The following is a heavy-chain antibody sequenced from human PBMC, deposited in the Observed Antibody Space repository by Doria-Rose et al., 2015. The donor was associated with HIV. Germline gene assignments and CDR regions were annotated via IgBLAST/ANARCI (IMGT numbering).Heavy chain of an antibody. Sequence: VQLVESGGGLVQPGRSLRLSCVGSGFSFESYAMHWVRLAPGKCLEWVAGLSWDSGAKGNADSVEGRFTISRDNAKKSVYLEMRSLRPEDTAFYYCAKAPIIGPKYYFYMDVWGKGTSVTVSS. V-gene: IGHV3-9*01. J-gene: IGHJ6*03. D-gene: IGHD3-3*01. CDR2: LSWDSGAK. CDR1: GFSFESYA. CDR3: AKAPIIGPKYYFYMDV.